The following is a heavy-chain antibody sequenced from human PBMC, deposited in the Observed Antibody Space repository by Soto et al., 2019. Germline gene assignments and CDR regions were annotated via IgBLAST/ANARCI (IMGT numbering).Heavy chain of an antibody. CDR3: AAGLLYQD. J-gene: IGHJ4*02. CDR2: INHSGNT. Sequence: PSETLSLTCAVYGGSFSGYYWSWIRQPPGKGLEWIGEINHSGNTNYNPSLKSRVTISVDKSKNQFSLKLSSVTAADTAVYYCAAGLLYQDWGQGTLVTVSS. CDR1: GGSFSGYY. D-gene: IGHD3-3*01. V-gene: IGHV4-34*01.